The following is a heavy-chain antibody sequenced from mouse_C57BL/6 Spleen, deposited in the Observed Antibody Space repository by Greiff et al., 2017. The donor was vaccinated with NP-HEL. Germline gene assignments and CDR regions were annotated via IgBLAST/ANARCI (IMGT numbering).Heavy chain of an antibody. CDR3: ARRVAYYSNYQAWFAY. V-gene: IGHV1-22*01. D-gene: IGHD2-5*01. Sequence: VHVKQSGPELVKPGASVKMSCKASGYTFTDYNMHWVKQSHGKSLEWIGYINPNNGGTSYNQKFKGKATLTVNKSSSTAYMELRSLTSEDSAVYYCARRVAYYSNYQAWFAYWGQGTLVTVSA. J-gene: IGHJ3*01. CDR2: INPNNGGT. CDR1: GYTFTDYN.